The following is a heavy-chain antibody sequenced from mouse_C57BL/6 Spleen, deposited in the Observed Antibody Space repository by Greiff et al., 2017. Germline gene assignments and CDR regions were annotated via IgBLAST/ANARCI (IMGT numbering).Heavy chain of an antibody. CDR1: GYTFTDYY. V-gene: IGHV1-26*01. CDR2: INPNNGGT. CDR3: ARRGSNFLYAMDY. J-gene: IGHJ4*01. Sequence: EVKLVESGPELVKPGASVKISCKASGYTFTDYYMNWVKQSHGKSLEWIGDINPNNGGTSYNQKFKGKATLTVDKSSSTAYMELRSLTSEDSAVYYCARRGSNFLYAMDYWGQGTSVTVSS. D-gene: IGHD2-5*01.